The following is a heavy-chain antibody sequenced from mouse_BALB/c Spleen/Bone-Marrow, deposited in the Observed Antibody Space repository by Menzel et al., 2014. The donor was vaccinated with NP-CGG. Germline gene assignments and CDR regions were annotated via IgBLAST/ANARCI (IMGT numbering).Heavy chain of an antibody. D-gene: IGHD2-1*01. Sequence: EVQRVESGGGLVKPGGSLKLSCAASGFTFSSYTMSWVRQTPEKRLEWVATTSSGGSYTYYPDSVKGRFTISRDNAKNTLYLQMSSLKSEDTAMYYCTRDGKGNYDYAMDYWGQGTSVTVSS. CDR3: TRDGKGNYDYAMDY. J-gene: IGHJ4*01. V-gene: IGHV5-6-4*01. CDR2: TSSGGSYT. CDR1: GFTFSSYT.